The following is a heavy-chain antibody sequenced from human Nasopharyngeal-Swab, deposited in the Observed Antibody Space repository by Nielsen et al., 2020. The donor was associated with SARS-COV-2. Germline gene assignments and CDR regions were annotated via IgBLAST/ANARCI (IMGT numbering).Heavy chain of an antibody. CDR3: ARDDNLEKWVGSDY. CDR2: LSEDRSGK. D-gene: IGHD6-19*01. V-gene: IGHV3-7*05. CDR1: GFTFSSHW. J-gene: IGHJ4*01. Sequence: GGSLRLSCAASGFTFSSHWMSWVRQAPGKGLEWVANLSEDRSGKQYADSVKGRFTISRDNAKNSLYLQMNSLRAEDTAVYYCARDDNLEKWVGSDYWGQGTLVTVSS.